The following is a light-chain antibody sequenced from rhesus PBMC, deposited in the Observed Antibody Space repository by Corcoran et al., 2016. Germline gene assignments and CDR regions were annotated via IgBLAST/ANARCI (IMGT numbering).Light chain of an antibody. CDR3: QQYNSDPYS. J-gene: IGKJ2*01. CDR1: QGISSY. Sequence: DIQMTQSPSSLSASVGDRVTITCRASQGISSYLAWYQRKPGKASKPLIYYAYNLESGVPSSFSGSGSGTEFTLTISSLQPEDFATYYCQQYNSDPYSFGQGTKVEIK. V-gene: IGKV1-37*01. CDR2: YAY.